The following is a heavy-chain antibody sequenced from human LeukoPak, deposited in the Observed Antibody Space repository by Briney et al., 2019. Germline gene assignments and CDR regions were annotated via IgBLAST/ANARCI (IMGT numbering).Heavy chain of an antibody. D-gene: IGHD1-26*01. V-gene: IGHV1-18*01. CDR1: GYTFTSYG. Sequence: ASVKVSCKASGYTFTSYGISWVRQAPGQGLEWMGWISAYNGNTNYAQKLQGRVTMTTDTSTSTAYMELRSLRSDDTAVYYCARDAQLWEPGTFDIWGQGTMVTVSS. CDR2: ISAYNGNT. CDR3: ARDAQLWEPGTFDI. J-gene: IGHJ3*02.